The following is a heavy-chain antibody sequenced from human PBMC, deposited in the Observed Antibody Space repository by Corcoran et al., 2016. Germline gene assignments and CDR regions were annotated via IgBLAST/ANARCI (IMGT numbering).Heavy chain of an antibody. Sequence: QVQLVESGGGVVQPGRSLRLSCAASGFTFSSYGMHWVRQAPGKGLEWVAVIWYDGSNKYYADSVKGRFTISRDNSKNTLYLQMNSLRAEDTAVYYCARDRCGDCYSFDYWGQGTLVTGSS. V-gene: IGHV3-33*01. D-gene: IGHD2-21*02. CDR3: ARDRCGDCYSFDY. CDR2: IWYDGSNK. CDR1: GFTFSSYG. J-gene: IGHJ4*02.